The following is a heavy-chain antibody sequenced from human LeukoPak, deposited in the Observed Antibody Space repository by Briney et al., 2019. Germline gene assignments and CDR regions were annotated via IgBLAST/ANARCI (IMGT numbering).Heavy chain of an antibody. CDR2: IYYSGST. J-gene: IGHJ5*02. CDR3: AREADGWFDP. CDR1: GDSISSYY. Sequence: SETLSLTCTVSGDSISSYYWTWIRQPPGKGLEWIGYIYYSGSTNYNPSLKSRVTISVDTSKNQFSLKLSSVTAADTAVYYCAREADGWFDPWGQGTLVTVSS. V-gene: IGHV4-59*01. D-gene: IGHD5-24*01.